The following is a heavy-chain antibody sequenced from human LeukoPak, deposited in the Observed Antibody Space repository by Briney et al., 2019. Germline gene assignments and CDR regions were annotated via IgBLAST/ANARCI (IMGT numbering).Heavy chain of an antibody. CDR2: FYHGGST. J-gene: IGHJ4*02. Sequence: SETLSLTCTVSGGSISSYYWDWIRQPPGKGLEWIGTFYHGGSTYYNPSLKSRVTISIDTSKNQFSLKLTSVTAADTAVYYCARVTRLSRGYFDYWGQGTLVTVSS. V-gene: IGHV4-59*01. CDR3: ARVTRLSRGYFDY. CDR1: GGSISSYY. D-gene: IGHD3-10*01.